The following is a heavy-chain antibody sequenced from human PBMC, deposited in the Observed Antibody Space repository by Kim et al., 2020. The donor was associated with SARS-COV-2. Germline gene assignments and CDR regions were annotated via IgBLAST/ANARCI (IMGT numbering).Heavy chain of an antibody. CDR2: INHGGST. CDR3: ARGPFGGPVGMATITGHYYYYNGMDV. J-gene: IGHJ6*02. Sequence: SETLSLTCAVYGGSFSGSYWSWIRQPPGAGLQWIGEINHGGSTNYNPSLKSRLSISVDTSKNQFFLKLSSVTAADTTVYYCARGPFGGPVGMATITGHYYYYNGMDVWGQGTTVTVSS. D-gene: IGHD5-12*01. V-gene: IGHV4-34*01. CDR1: GGSFSGSY.